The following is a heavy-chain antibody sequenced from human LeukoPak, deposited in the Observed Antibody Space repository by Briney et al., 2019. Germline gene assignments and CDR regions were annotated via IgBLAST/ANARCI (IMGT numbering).Heavy chain of an antibody. CDR2: ISSNGGST. Sequence: PGGSLRLSCAASGFTFSSYAMHWVRQAPGKGLEYVSAISSNGGSTYYANSVKGRFTISRDNSKNTLYLQTGSLRAEDMAVYYCARRLTGLVPAAPMGAFDIWGQGTMVSVSA. J-gene: IGHJ3*02. V-gene: IGHV3-64*01. CDR3: ARRLTGLVPAAPMGAFDI. D-gene: IGHD2-2*01. CDR1: GFTFSSYA.